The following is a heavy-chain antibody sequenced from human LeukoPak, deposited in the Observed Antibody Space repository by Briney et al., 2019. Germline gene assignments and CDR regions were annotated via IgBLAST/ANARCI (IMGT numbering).Heavy chain of an antibody. V-gene: IGHV1-69*13. Sequence: ASVKVSCKASGGTFSSYAISWVRPAPGQGLEWMGGIIPIFGTANYAQKFQGRVTITADESTSTAYMELSSLRSEDTAVYYCATDKTSGSYFVGAFDIWGQGTMVTVSS. D-gene: IGHD1-26*01. CDR1: GGTFSSYA. J-gene: IGHJ3*02. CDR2: IIPIFGTA. CDR3: ATDKTSGSYFVGAFDI.